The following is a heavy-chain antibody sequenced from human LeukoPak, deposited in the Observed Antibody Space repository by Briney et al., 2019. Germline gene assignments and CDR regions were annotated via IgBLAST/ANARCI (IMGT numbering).Heavy chain of an antibody. CDR3: ASADPRGDILTGYYS. CDR2: IYSGGST. D-gene: IGHD3-9*01. V-gene: IGHV3-66*01. J-gene: IGHJ4*02. Sequence: PGGSLRLSCAASGFTVSSNYMSWVRQAPGKGLEWVSVIYSGGSTYYADSVKGRFTISRDNSRNSLYLQMNSLRAEDTAVYYGASADPRGDILTGYYSWGQGTLGTVSS. CDR1: GFTVSSNY.